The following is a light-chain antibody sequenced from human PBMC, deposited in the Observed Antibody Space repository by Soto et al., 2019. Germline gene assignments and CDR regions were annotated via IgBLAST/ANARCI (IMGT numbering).Light chain of an antibody. CDR3: QPYYNWPRT. Sequence: EIVMTQSPATVSVAPGERATLSGRASQSVYNNLACYPQKPGQAPRPLIYGASTRATGIPARFSGSGSGTEFTLTISSLQSEDFAVYYCQPYYNWPRTFGQGTKVDIK. CDR2: GAS. V-gene: IGKV3-15*01. CDR1: QSVYNN. J-gene: IGKJ1*01.